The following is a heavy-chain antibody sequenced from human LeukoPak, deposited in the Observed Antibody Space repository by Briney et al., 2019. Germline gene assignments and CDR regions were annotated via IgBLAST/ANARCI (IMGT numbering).Heavy chain of an antibody. CDR2: MYHSGST. J-gene: IGHJ5*02. Sequence: SETLSLTCTVSGGSISSSSYYWGWIRQPPGKGLEWIGSMYHSGSTCYNPSLKSRVTISVDTSKNHFSLKLSSVTAADTAVYYCARRYYYVSGSYYNHFDPWGQGTLVTVSS. V-gene: IGHV4-39*02. CDR1: GGSISSSSYY. D-gene: IGHD3-10*01. CDR3: ARRYYYVSGSYYNHFDP.